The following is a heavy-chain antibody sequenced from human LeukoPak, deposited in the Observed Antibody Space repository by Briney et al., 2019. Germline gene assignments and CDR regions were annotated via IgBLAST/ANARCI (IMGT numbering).Heavy chain of an antibody. CDR3: AELGITMIGGV. Sequence: GGSLRLSCAASGFTFSGYSMNWVRQAPGKGLEWVSSISTSSSYIYYADSVKGRFTISRDNAKNSLYLQMNRLRAEDTAVYYCAELGITMIGGVWGKGTTVTISS. CDR1: GFTFSGYS. CDR2: ISTSSSYI. J-gene: IGHJ6*04. V-gene: IGHV3-21*01. D-gene: IGHD3-10*02.